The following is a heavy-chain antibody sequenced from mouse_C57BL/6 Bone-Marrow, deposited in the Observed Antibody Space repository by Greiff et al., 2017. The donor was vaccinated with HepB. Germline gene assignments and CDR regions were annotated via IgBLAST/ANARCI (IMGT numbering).Heavy chain of an antibody. CDR1: GFTFSDYY. J-gene: IGHJ1*03. D-gene: IGHD1-1*01. CDR3: ARPYYYGSSYWYFDV. V-gene: IGHV5-12*01. CDR2: ISNGGGST. Sequence: EVNVVESGGGLVQPVGSLKLSCAASGFTFSDYYMYWVRQPPEKRLEWVAYISNGGGSTYYPDTVKGRFTISRDNAKNTLYLQMSRLKSEDTAMYYCARPYYYGSSYWYFDVWGTGTTVTVSS.